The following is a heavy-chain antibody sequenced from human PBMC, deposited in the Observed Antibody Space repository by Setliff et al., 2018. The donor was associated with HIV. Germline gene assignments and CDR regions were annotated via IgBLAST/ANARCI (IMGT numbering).Heavy chain of an antibody. J-gene: IGHJ6*02. CDR1: GGSISSGSYY. V-gene: IGHV4-39*01. CDR2: IYYNGKI. CDR3: ARRGESTGSWFSSWYSYDMDV. D-gene: IGHD2-15*01. Sequence: SETLSLTCTVSGGSISSGSYYWGWVRQPPGKGLEWVGSIYYNGKIFYNPSLRSRVTIFVDSSKSELSLRLKSVTAADTAVYYCARRGESTGSWFSSWYSYDMDVWGQGTTVTVSS.